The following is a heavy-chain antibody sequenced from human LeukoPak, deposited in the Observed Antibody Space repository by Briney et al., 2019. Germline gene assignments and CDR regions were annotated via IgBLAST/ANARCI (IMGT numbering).Heavy chain of an antibody. CDR1: GFTFSNYW. D-gene: IGHD5-18*01. V-gene: IGHV3-7*01. Sequence: GGSLRLSCAASGFTFSNYWMSWVRQAPGKGLEWVANIKQDGSEKYYVDSVKGRFTISRDNAKNSLYLQMNSLRAEDTAVYYCARDLGGYNYGRFDNWGQGTLVTVSS. J-gene: IGHJ4*02. CDR2: IKQDGSEK. CDR3: ARDLGGYNYGRFDN.